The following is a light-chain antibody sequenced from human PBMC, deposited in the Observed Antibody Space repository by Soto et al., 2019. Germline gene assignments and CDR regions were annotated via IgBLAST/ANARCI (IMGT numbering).Light chain of an antibody. V-gene: IGKV1-5*01. CDR1: QSISSW. CDR3: QQYNTYSSLT. CDR2: DAS. J-gene: IGKJ4*01. Sequence: DIQMTQSPSPLSASVGDRVTITCRSSQSISSWLAWYQQKLGRAPRLLIYDASSLESGVPSRFSGSGYGTEFTLTISSLQPDDFSTYYCQQYNTYSSLTLGGGTKVDIK.